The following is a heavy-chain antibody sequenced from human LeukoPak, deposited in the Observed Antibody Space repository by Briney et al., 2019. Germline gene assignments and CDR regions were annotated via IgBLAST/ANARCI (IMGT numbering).Heavy chain of an antibody. V-gene: IGHV3-9*01. D-gene: IGHD3-22*01. CDR2: ISWNSGSI. Sequence: GGSLRLSCAASGFTFDDYAMHWVRQAPGKGLEWVSGISWNSGSIGYADSVKGRFTISRDNAKNSLYLQMNSLRAEDTAVYYCARSPFTRTMIVVVPTLYYFDYWGQGTLVTVSS. CDR1: GFTFDDYA. CDR3: ARSPFTRTMIVVVPTLYYFDY. J-gene: IGHJ4*02.